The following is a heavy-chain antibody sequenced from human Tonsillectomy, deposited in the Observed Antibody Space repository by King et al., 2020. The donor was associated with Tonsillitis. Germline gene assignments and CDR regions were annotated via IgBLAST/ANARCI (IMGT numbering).Heavy chain of an antibody. Sequence: VQLVESGGGVVQPGGSLRLSCAASGFTFDDYAMHWVRQPPGKGLEWVSLISGDGGTTYYADSVKGRFTSSRDNRKNSLYLQMNSLRTEDTALYYCAKDLRYDSRGYALDYWGQGTLVIVSS. CDR2: ISGDGGTT. CDR3: AKDLRYDSRGYALDY. V-gene: IGHV3-43*02. D-gene: IGHD3-22*01. J-gene: IGHJ4*02. CDR1: GFTFDDYA.